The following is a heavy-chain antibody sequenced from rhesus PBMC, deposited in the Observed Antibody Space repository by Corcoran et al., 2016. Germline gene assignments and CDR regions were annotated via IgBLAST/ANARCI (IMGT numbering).Heavy chain of an antibody. CDR2: IYGSSGST. Sequence: QVQPQESGPGLVKPSETLSPTCALLGGPSSRYWWGWLRQPPGKGLEWIGSIYGSSGSTEYNPYLKSRATISRDTSKNQFSLKLSSVTAADTAVYYCARRPGDLQYYFDYWGQGVLVTVSS. V-gene: IGHV4-160*01. CDR1: GGPSSRYW. J-gene: IGHJ4*01. D-gene: IGHD2-2*01. CDR3: ARRPGDLQYYFDY.